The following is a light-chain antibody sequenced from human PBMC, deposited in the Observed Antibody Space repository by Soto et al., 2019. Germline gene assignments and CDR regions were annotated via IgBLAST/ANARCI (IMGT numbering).Light chain of an antibody. V-gene: IGLV2-14*01. CDR1: SSDIGNYNF. CDR3: SSYSSSSTLEV. CDR2: EVS. J-gene: IGLJ3*02. Sequence: QPVLTQPASVSGSPGQSITISCTGTSSDIGNYNFVSWYQQHPGKVPKLLIYEVSNRPTGVSNRFSGSKSGNTASLTISGLQAEDEADYFCSSYSSSSTLEVFGGGTKLTVL.